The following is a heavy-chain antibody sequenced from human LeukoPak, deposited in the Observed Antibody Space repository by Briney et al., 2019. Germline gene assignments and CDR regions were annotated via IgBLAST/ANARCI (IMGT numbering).Heavy chain of an antibody. V-gene: IGHV1-46*01. CDR2: INPSGGST. D-gene: IGHD4-23*01. Sequence: ASVKVSCKASGYTFTRYYMHWVRQPPAQGLEWMGIINPSGGSTSYAKKFQGRVTMTRDMSTSTVYMELSSLRSEDTAVYYCARVHPLYGGNSGEFDYWGQGTLVTVSS. CDR3: ARVHPLYGGNSGEFDY. J-gene: IGHJ4*02. CDR1: GYTFTRYY.